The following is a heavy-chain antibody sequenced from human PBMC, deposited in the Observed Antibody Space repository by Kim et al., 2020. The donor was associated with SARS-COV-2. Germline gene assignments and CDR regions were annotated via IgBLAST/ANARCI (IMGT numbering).Heavy chain of an antibody. J-gene: IGHJ6*03. Sequence: YAESAKGRFTASRDDSKNTVYLQMSSLRAEDTAVYYCGRARGSYYYYMDVWGKGTTVTVSS. V-gene: IGHV3-33*01. D-gene: IGHD3-16*01. CDR3: GRARGSYYYYMDV.